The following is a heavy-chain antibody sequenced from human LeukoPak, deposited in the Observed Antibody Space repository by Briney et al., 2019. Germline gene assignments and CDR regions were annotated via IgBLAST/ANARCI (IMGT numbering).Heavy chain of an antibody. Sequence: TLSLTCAVYGRLFSGFYWSCISQPPGKGMEWIGEINHSGSHNSNPSPKRRVTISVDTSKNQFSLKLSSVTAADTAVYYWARGRDGAGTQNWVDPCGQGTLVTVSS. CDR2: INHSGSH. CDR1: GRLFSGFY. CDR3: ARGRDGAGTQNWVDP. D-gene: IGHD4/OR15-4a*01. J-gene: IGHJ5*02. V-gene: IGHV4-34*01.